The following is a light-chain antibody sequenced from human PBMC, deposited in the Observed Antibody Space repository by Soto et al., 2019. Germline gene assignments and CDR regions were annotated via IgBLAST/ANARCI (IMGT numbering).Light chain of an antibody. CDR1: KSVSNSY. Sequence: EIVLTQSPATLSLSPGERASLSCRASKSVSNSYLAWYQQKTGQAPRLLIFGASNRATGIPDRFSGSGSGTDFTLTISRLEPEDFAVYYCQQYGTSPRTFGQGTKLEIK. CDR3: QQYGTSPRT. J-gene: IGKJ2*01. CDR2: GAS. V-gene: IGKV3-20*01.